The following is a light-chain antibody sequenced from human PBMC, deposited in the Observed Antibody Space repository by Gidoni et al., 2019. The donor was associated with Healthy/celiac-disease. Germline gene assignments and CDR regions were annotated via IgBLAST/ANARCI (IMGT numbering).Light chain of an antibody. Sequence: DIQMTQSPSTLSASVGDRVTITCRASQSISSWLAWYQQKPGKAPKLLIYKASSLESGVPSRFSGSGPGTEFTLTISSLQPDDFATYYCQQYNSYSGTFGQGTKVEI. CDR3: QQYNSYSGT. CDR2: KAS. J-gene: IGKJ1*01. V-gene: IGKV1-5*03. CDR1: QSISSW.